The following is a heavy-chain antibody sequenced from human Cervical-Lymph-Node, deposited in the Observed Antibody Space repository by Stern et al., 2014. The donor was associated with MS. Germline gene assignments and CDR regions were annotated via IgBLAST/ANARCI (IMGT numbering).Heavy chain of an antibody. CDR3: ARHVQGFDY. CDR1: GYSFTIYY. V-gene: IGHV5-51*01. CDR2: IYPYDSDT. Sequence: VQLVQSGAEVKKPGESLKISCKLSGYSFTIYYIAWVRQMPGKGLEWMGFIYPYDSDTTYSPSFQGQVTISADKSITTAYLQWSSPRASDTAMYYCARHVQGFDYWGQGTLVTVSS. J-gene: IGHJ4*02.